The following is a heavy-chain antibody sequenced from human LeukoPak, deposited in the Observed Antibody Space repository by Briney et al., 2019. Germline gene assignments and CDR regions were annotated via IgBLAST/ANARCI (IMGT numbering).Heavy chain of an antibody. CDR3: ASGSRGYSYGNDI. D-gene: IGHD5-18*01. CDR1: GFTFSSYA. J-gene: IGHJ4*02. CDR2: ISYDGSNK. Sequence: GGSLRLSCAASGFTFSSYAMHWVRQAPGKGLEWVAVISYDGSNKYYADSVKGRFTISRDNSKNTLYLQMNSLRAEDTAVYYCASGSRGYSYGNDIWGQGTLVTVSS. V-gene: IGHV3-30*04.